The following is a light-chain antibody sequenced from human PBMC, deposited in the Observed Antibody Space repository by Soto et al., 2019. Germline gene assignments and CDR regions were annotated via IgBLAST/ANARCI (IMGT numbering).Light chain of an antibody. CDR2: LEGSGSY. CDR1: SGHTTYI. CDR3: DTWGSSTQV. J-gene: IGLJ3*02. Sequence: QSVLTQSSSASASLGSSVKLTCTLSSGHTTYIIAWHQQQPGKAPRYLMNLEGSGSYNKGSGVPDRFSGSSSGADRYLTISNHQFEDEADYYCDTWGSSTQVFGAGTKLTVL. V-gene: IGLV4-60*02.